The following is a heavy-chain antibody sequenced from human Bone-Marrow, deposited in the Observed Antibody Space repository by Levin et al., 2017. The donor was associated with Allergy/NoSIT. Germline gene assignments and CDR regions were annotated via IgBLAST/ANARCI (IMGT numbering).Heavy chain of an antibody. CDR3: AKQYGGYVPYLYFDS. CDR2: ISGLGGST. CDR1: RFTFSNYA. V-gene: IGHV3-23*01. J-gene: IGHJ4*02. D-gene: IGHD5-12*01. Sequence: QSGGSLRLSCAASRFTFSNYAMTWVRQAPGKGLEWVSAISGLGGSTYYADSVKGRFTISRDNSKNTLYLQMNSLRAEDTAVYYCAKQYGGYVPYLYFDSWGQGTLVTVSS.